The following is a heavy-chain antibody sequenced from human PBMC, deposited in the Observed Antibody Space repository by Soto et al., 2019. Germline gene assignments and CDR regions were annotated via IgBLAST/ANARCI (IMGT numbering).Heavy chain of an antibody. CDR2: IYYSGST. D-gene: IGHD2-15*01. Sequence: SETLSLTCTVSGDSISSSSYYWGWIRQPPGKGLEWIGSIYYSGSTYYNPSLKSRVTISVDTSKNQFSLKLSSVTAADTAVYYCARRARCSGGSCYSMGAFDIWGQGTMVTVSS. V-gene: IGHV4-39*01. J-gene: IGHJ3*02. CDR3: ARRARCSGGSCYSMGAFDI. CDR1: GDSISSSSYY.